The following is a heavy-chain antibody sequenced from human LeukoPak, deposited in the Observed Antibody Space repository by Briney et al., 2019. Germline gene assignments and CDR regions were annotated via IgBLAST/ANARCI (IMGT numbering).Heavy chain of an antibody. J-gene: IGHJ4*02. CDR2: IWYDGSNK. CDR3: ARVVAAAGTYPFDY. Sequence: GRSLRLSCAASGFTFSSYGMHWVRQAPGKGLEWVAVIWYDGSNKYYADSVKGRFTISRDNSKNTLYLQMNSLRAEDTAVYYCARVVAAAGTYPFDYWGQGTLVTVSS. V-gene: IGHV3-33*01. D-gene: IGHD6-13*01. CDR1: GFTFSSYG.